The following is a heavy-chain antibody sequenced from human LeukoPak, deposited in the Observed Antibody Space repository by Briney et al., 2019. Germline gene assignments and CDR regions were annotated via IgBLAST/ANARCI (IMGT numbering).Heavy chain of an antibody. Sequence: GGSLRLSCSASGFTFAEYSMHWARQAPGKGLEWVSVINRNGGAIQYADSVKGRFIISRDNSKNSLYLQMNSLRTEDTALYYCTKEHSSGWPTIDCWGQGTLVTVSS. J-gene: IGHJ4*02. CDR1: GFTFAEYS. CDR2: INRNGGAI. V-gene: IGHV3-43*01. D-gene: IGHD6-19*01. CDR3: TKEHSSGWPTIDC.